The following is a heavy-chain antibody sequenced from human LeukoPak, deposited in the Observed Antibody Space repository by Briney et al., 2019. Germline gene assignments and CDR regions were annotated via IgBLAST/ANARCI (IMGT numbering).Heavy chain of an antibody. CDR2: IRYDGSDK. CDR3: ARIDGMYAMDV. V-gene: IGHV3-30*02. Sequence: GGPLRLSCAASGFSFNSYGMHWVRQAPGKGLEWVAFIRYDGSDKFYADSVKGRFTMSRDNSKNTVFLQMNTLIPDDTAVYYCARIDGMYAMDVWGQGTTVIVSS. D-gene: IGHD1-14*01. J-gene: IGHJ6*02. CDR1: GFSFNSYG.